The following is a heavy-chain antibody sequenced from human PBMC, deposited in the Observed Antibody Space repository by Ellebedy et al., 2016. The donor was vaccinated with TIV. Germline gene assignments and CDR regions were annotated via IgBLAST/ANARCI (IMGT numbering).Heavy chain of an antibody. CDR1: GFTFDDYA. CDR3: AKDGGDILTGYYPEPFDY. V-gene: IGHV3-9*01. CDR2: ISWNSGSI. Sequence: GGSLRLXXAASGFTFDDYAMHWVRQAPGKGLEWVSGISWNSGSIGYADSVKGRFTISRDNAKNSLYLQMNSLRAEDTALYYCAKDGGDILTGYYPEPFDYWGQGTLVTVSS. D-gene: IGHD3-9*01. J-gene: IGHJ4*02.